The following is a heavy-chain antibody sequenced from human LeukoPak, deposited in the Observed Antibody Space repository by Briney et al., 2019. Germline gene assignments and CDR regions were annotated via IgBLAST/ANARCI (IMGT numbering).Heavy chain of an antibody. V-gene: IGHV3-23*01. CDR2: ISGSGNRT. Sequence: GGSLRLSCAASGFTFSSYAMSWVRQAPGKGLEWVSGISGSGNRTYYADPVKGRFTISRDNSKNTLFLQMNSLRAEDTAVYYCAKNLYCGGGSCYPSALGMDVWGQGTTVTVSS. CDR3: AKNLYCGGGSCYPSALGMDV. CDR1: GFTFSSYA. D-gene: IGHD2-15*01. J-gene: IGHJ6*02.